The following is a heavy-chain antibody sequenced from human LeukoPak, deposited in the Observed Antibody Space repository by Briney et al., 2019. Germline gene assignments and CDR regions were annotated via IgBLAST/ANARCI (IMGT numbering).Heavy chain of an antibody. D-gene: IGHD6-13*01. Sequence: PSETLSLTCTVSGGSITSYYWSWIRQPPGKGLDWIGYIYYNGGTNYNPSLKSRVTISVDTSKNQFSLKLSSVTAADTAVYYCARDRASSGWYGVGFDPWGQGTLVAVSS. CDR1: GGSITSYY. J-gene: IGHJ5*02. CDR2: IYYNGGT. CDR3: ARDRASSGWYGVGFDP. V-gene: IGHV4-59*01.